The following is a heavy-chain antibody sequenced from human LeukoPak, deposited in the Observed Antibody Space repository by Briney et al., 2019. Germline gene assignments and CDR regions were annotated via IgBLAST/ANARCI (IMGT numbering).Heavy chain of an antibody. CDR2: VHPSGST. D-gene: IGHD5-24*01. V-gene: IGHV4-59*12. Sequence: PSETLSLTCTVSGDSISPYYLTWIRQPPGKGLQWIGHVHPSGSTSCNPSLKSRVTISADTSKNQFSLSLTFVNAADTAIYYCATGADAYTTGYWGEGTLVSVSS. J-gene: IGHJ4*02. CDR1: GDSISPYY. CDR3: ATGADAYTTGY.